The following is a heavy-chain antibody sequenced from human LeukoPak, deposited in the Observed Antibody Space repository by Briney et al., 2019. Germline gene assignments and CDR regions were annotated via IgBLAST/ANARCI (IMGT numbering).Heavy chain of an antibody. D-gene: IGHD3-3*01. CDR3: ARDTLDPYDDFWSGYRTGLDY. J-gene: IGHJ4*02. Sequence: ASVKVSCKVSGYTLTELPMHWVRQAPGQGLEWMGGFDPEDGETIYAQKFQGRVTMTEDTSTDTAYMELSSLSSEDTAVYYCARDTLDPYDDFWSGYRTGLDYWGQGTLVTVSS. CDR2: FDPEDGET. V-gene: IGHV1-24*01. CDR1: GYTLTELP.